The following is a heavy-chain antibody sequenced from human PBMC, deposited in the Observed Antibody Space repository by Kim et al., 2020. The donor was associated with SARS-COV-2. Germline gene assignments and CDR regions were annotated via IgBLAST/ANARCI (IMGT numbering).Heavy chain of an antibody. D-gene: IGHD5-18*01. J-gene: IGHJ2*01. CDR1: GFTFSSYS. Sequence: GGSLRLSCAASGFTFSSYSMNWVRQAPGKGLEWVSSISSSSSYIYYADSVKGRFTISRDNAKNSLYLQMNSLRAEDTAVYYCARDPVGVGSYGPRYFDLWGRGTLVTVSS. CDR3: ARDPVGVGSYGPRYFDL. CDR2: ISSSSSYI. V-gene: IGHV3-21*01.